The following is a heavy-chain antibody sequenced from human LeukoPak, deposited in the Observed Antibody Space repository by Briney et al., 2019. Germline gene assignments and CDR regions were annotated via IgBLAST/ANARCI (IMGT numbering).Heavy chain of an antibody. V-gene: IGHV3-11*01. CDR3: ARSSNDAFDI. CDR2: ISSSCNTI. Sequence: GGSLRLSCAASGFTFSDYYMSWIRQAPGKGLEWVSYISSSCNTIYYADSVKGRLTISRDNAKNSLYLQMNSLRAEDTAVYYCARSSNDAFDIWGQGTMVTVSS. J-gene: IGHJ3*02. CDR1: GFTFSDYY.